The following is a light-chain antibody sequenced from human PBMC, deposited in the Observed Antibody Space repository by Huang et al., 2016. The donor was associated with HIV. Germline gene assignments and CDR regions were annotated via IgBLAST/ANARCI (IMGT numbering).Light chain of an antibody. V-gene: IGKV3-15*01. J-gene: IGKJ2*01. CDR1: QSVSSD. CDR2: GAS. CDR3: QQYNDWPGA. Sequence: EIVMTQSPATLSVSPGERATLSCRTSQSVSSDLAWYQQKPGQAPRLLIYGASTRATGIPERFSGSGSGTEFTLTISSLQSEDFAVYYCQQYNDWPGAFGQGTKLEIK.